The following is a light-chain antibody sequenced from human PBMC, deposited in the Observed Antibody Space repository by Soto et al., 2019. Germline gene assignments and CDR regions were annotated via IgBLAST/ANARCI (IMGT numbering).Light chain of an antibody. CDR2: DTN. CDR3: GTWDTSLSAVV. CDR1: SSNIGKNY. V-gene: IGLV1-51*01. Sequence: QSVLTQPPSVSAAPGQKVTISCSGASSNIGKNYVSWYQQLPGAATKLVIFDTNKRPSGIPDRFSGSKSGTSAALDITALQTGDEADYYCGTWDTSLSAVVFGGGTKLTVL. J-gene: IGLJ2*01.